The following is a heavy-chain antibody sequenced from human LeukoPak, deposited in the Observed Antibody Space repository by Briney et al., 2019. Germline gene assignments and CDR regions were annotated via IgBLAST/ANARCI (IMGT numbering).Heavy chain of an antibody. CDR2: ISSSGSSI. V-gene: IGHV3-48*03. CDR1: GFSFSSYG. Sequence: GGSLRLSCEASGFSFSSYGMNWFRQAPGKGLKWVSYISSSGSSIYYADSVKGRFTISRDNAKNSLYLQMNSLRGEDTALYYCARETATSGADYWGQGTLVTVSS. J-gene: IGHJ4*02. D-gene: IGHD3-10*01. CDR3: ARETATSGADY.